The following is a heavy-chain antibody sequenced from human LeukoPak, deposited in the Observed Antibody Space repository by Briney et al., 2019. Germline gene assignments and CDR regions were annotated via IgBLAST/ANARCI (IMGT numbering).Heavy chain of an antibody. Sequence: ASLKVSCKASGYTFSNYFLHWVRQAPGKGLDWMGVINPRAGGTSYAQDLQSRITVTTDASSNIVYMELSSLKSDDTAMYYCVRGPLLGHDTSGPGFDLWGQGTVVTVSS. CDR3: VRGPLLGHDTSGPGFDL. CDR2: INPRAGGT. J-gene: IGHJ3*01. CDR1: GYTFSNYF. D-gene: IGHD3-22*01. V-gene: IGHV1-46*04.